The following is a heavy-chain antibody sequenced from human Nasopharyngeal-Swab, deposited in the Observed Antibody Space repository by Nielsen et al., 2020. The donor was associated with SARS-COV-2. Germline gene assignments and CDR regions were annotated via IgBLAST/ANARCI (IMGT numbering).Heavy chain of an antibody. V-gene: IGHV5-51*01. D-gene: IGHD3-22*01. CDR2: IYPGDSDT. Sequence: GGSLRLSCKASGYSFSNYWIGWVRQMPGKGLEWMGIIYPGDSDTRYSPSFQGQVTISADKSISTAYLQWSSLKASDTAMYYCAKGGGYYYDSSGYYYYYYMDVWGKGTTVTVSS. CDR3: AKGGGYYYDSSGYYYYYYMDV. CDR1: GYSFSNYW. J-gene: IGHJ6*03.